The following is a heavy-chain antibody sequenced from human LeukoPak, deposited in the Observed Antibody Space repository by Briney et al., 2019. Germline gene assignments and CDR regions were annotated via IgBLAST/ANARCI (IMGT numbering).Heavy chain of an antibody. J-gene: IGHJ5*02. CDR2: IYHSGST. CDR3: AREDRRGVVANWFDP. Sequence: PSETLSLTCAVSGYSISSGYYWGWIRQPPGKGLEWIGSIYHSGSTYYNPSLKSRVTISVDTSKNQFSLKLSSVTAADTAVYYCAREDRRGVVANWFDPWGQGTPVTVSS. CDR1: GYSISSGYY. D-gene: IGHD2-15*01. V-gene: IGHV4-38-2*02.